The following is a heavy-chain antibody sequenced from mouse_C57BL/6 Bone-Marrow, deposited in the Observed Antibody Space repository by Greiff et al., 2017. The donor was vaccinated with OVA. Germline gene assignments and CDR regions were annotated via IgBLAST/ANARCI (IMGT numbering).Heavy chain of an antibody. CDR3: ARPFHYYGSSYRYFDV. CDR1: GYTFTSYW. V-gene: IGHV1-69*01. CDR2: IDPSDSYT. Sequence: QVQLQQPGAELVMPGASVKLSCKASGYTFTSYWMHWVKQRPGQGLEWIGEIDPSDSYTNYNQKFKGKSTLTVDKSSSTAYMQLSSLTSEDSAVYYCARPFHYYGSSYRYFDVWGTGTTVTVSS. D-gene: IGHD1-1*01. J-gene: IGHJ1*03.